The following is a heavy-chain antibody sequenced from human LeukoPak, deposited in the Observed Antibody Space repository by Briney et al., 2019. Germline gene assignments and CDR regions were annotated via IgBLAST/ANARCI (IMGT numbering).Heavy chain of an antibody. CDR2: INHSGST. Sequence: SETLSLACAVYGGSFSGYYWSWIRQPPGKGLEWIGEINHSGSTNYNPSLKSRVTISVDTSKNQFSLKLSSVTAADTAVYYCARRDYGDFDYWGQGTLVTVSS. CDR1: GGSFSGYY. D-gene: IGHD4-17*01. V-gene: IGHV4-34*01. J-gene: IGHJ4*02. CDR3: ARRDYGDFDY.